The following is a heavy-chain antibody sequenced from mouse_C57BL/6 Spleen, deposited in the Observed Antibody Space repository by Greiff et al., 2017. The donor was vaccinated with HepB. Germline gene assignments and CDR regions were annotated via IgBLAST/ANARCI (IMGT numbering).Heavy chain of an antibody. CDR1: GFSLTSYG. CDR3: ARCYGNYRYFDV. J-gene: IGHJ1*03. D-gene: IGHD2-1*01. V-gene: IGHV2-2*01. CDR2: IWSGGST. Sequence: QVQLKESGPGLVQPSQSLSITCTVSGFSLTSYGVHWVRQSPGKGLEWLGVIWSGGSTDYNAAFISRLSISKDNSKSQVFFKMNSLQADDTAIYYCARCYGNYRYFDVWGTGTTVTVSS.